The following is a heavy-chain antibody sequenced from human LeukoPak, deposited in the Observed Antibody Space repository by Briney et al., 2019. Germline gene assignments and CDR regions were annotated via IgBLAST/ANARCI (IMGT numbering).Heavy chain of an antibody. CDR2: ISGSGGTT. J-gene: IGHJ4*02. D-gene: IGHD2-2*02. CDR3: AERTTDPIRYFDY. V-gene: IGHV3-23*01. Sequence: GGSLRLSCAASGLTFSSYGMSWVRQAPGKGLEWVSAISGSGGTTYYADSVKGRFTISRDDSKNTLYLQMNSLRAEDTAIYYCAERTTDPIRYFDYWGQRTLVSVS. CDR1: GLTFSSYG.